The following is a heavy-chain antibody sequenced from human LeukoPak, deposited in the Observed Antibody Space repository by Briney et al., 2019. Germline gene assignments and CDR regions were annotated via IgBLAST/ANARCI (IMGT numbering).Heavy chain of an antibody. D-gene: IGHD2-15*01. CDR1: GFIFSTYG. CDR3: ARPRVVVAATDAFDI. Sequence: PGGSLRLSCAASGFIFSTYGMHWVRQAPGKGLEWVAVIWYDGSNKYYADSVKGRFTISRDNSKNTLYLQMNSLRAEDTAVYYCARPRVVVAATDAFDIWGQGTMVTVSS. V-gene: IGHV3-33*08. J-gene: IGHJ3*02. CDR2: IWYDGSNK.